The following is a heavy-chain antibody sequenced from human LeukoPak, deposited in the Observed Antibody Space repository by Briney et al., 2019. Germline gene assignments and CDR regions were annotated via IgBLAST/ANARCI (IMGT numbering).Heavy chain of an antibody. CDR3: ARVLRYFDWLGSRAAFDI. CDR1: GGSFSGYY. CDR2: INHSGST. D-gene: IGHD3-9*01. V-gene: IGHV4-34*01. J-gene: IGHJ3*02. Sequence: PSETLSLTCAVYGGSFSGYYWSWIRQPPGKGLEWIGEINHSGSTNYNPSLKSRVTISVDTSKNQFSLKLSSVTAADTAVYYCARVLRYFDWLGSRAAFDIWGQGTMVTASS.